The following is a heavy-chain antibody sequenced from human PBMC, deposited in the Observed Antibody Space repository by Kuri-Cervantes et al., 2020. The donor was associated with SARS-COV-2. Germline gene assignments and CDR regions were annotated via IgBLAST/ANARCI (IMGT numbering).Heavy chain of an antibody. CDR1: GFTVNSYY. CDR3: ARGNVAVAGDAFDV. CDR2: IFTDDKT. Sequence: GGSLRLSCAASGFTVNSYYINWVRQAPGKGLEWVPVIFTDDKTYYADSVKDRVNMSRDNFRNTVFLQTNSLRADDTAVYYCARGNVAVAGDAFDVWGHGTVVTVSS. J-gene: IGHJ3*01. D-gene: IGHD6-19*01. V-gene: IGHV3-66*01.